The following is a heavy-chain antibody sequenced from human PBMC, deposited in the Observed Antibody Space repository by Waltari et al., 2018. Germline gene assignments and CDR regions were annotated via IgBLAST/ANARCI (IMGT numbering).Heavy chain of an antibody. CDR3: ARLDSRSGSYYFDY. CDR2: ILYSGST. J-gene: IGHJ4*02. D-gene: IGHD1-26*01. V-gene: IGHV4-39*01. Sequence: QLQLQESGPGLVKPSETLSLPCPVSGVSISSSNYYWGWTRQPPGKGLEWIGNILYSGSTYYNPSLKSRVTTYIDTSKNKFSLKLSSVTAADTAVYFCARLDSRSGSYYFDYWGQGTLVTVSS. CDR1: GVSISSSNYY.